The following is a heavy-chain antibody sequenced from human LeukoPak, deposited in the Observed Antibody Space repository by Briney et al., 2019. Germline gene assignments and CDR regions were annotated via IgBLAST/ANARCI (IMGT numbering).Heavy chain of an antibody. CDR3: AREPGIAVAGTGENWFDP. CDR1: GGTFSSYA. CDR2: IIPIFGTA. V-gene: IGHV1-69*13. D-gene: IGHD6-19*01. J-gene: IGHJ5*02. Sequence: SVKVSCTASGGTFSSYAISWVRQAPGQGLEWMGGIIPIFGTANYAQKFQGRVTITADESTSTAYMELSSLRSEDTAVYYCAREPGIAVAGTGENWFDPWGQGTLVTVSS.